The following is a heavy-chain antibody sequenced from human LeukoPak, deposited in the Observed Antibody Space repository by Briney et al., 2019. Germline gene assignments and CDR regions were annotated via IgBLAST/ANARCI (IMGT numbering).Heavy chain of an antibody. J-gene: IGHJ4*02. CDR2: SYTSGST. Sequence: SETLSLTCTVSGGSISSYYWSWIRQPAGQGLEWIWRSYTSGSTNYNPSLKSRVTMSVATSKHQFSLKLSSVAAADTAVYYCAGHHPRNTVDFWGQGTLVTVSS. V-gene: IGHV4-4*07. D-gene: IGHD2/OR15-2a*01. CDR3: AGHHPRNTVDF. CDR1: GGSISSYY.